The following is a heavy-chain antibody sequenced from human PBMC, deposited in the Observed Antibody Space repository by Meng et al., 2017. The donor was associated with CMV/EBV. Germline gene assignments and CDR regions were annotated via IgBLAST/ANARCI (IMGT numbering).Heavy chain of an antibody. D-gene: IGHD3-3*01. V-gene: IGHV3-23*01. CDR1: GFTFSSYA. CDR2: ISGSGGST. CDR3: ASKFWSGFYHYGMDV. J-gene: IGHJ6*02. Sequence: GESLKISCAASGFTFSSYAMSWVRQAPGKGLEWVSAISGSGGSTYYADSVKGRFTISRDNSKNTLYLQMNSLRAEDTAVYYCASKFWSGFYHYGMDVWGQGTTVTVSS.